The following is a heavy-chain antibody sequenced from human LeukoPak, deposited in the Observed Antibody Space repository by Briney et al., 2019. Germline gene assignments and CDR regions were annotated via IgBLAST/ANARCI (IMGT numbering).Heavy chain of an antibody. CDR2: INSDGSST. D-gene: IGHD2-21*02. Sequence: PGGSLRLSCAASGFTLSTYWMHWVRQAPGKGLMWVSRINSDGSSTSYADSVKGRFTISRDNAKNTLSLQMNSLSAEDTALYYCVRAHCGGGACYQRNDAFEIWGQGTMVTVSS. V-gene: IGHV3-74*01. J-gene: IGHJ3*02. CDR1: GFTLSTYW. CDR3: VRAHCGGGACYQRNDAFEI.